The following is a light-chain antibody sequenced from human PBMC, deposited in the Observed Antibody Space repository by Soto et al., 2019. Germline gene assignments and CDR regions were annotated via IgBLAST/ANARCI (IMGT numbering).Light chain of an antibody. J-gene: IGLJ3*02. Sequence: QSALTQPASVSGSPGQSITISCTGTSSDVGSYNLVSWYQQHPGKAPKLMIYGGNERPSGVSDRFSGSKSGNTASLTISGLQAEDEADYYCCSYAGAWVFGGGTKLTV. V-gene: IGLV2-23*01. CDR2: GGN. CDR3: CSYAGAWV. CDR1: SSDVGSYNL.